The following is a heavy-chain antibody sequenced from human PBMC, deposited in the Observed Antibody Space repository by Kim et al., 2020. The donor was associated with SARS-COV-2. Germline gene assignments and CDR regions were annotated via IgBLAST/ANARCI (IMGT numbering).Heavy chain of an antibody. CDR2: SR. V-gene: IGHV3-64D*06. J-gene: IGHJ4*02. Sequence: SRYYADSVKGRFTISRDNSKDTMQLQMRSLRAEDTALYYCVRRGDSATLDYWGQGTLVTVSS. CDR3: VRRGDSATLDY. D-gene: IGHD2-15*01.